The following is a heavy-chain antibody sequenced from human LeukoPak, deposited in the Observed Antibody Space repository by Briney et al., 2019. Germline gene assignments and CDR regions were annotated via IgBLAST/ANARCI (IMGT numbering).Heavy chain of an antibody. Sequence: GGSLRLSCAASGFTFSSYGMHWVRQAPGKGLEWVAFIRYDGNDKYYADSVKGRFTISRDNSKNTLYLQMNSLRAEDTAVYYCAKDQHGDGYDYYGMDVWGQGTTVTVSS. CDR3: AKDQHGDGYDYYGMDV. D-gene: IGHD2-2*03. V-gene: IGHV3-30*02. CDR2: IRYDGNDK. J-gene: IGHJ6*02. CDR1: GFTFSSYG.